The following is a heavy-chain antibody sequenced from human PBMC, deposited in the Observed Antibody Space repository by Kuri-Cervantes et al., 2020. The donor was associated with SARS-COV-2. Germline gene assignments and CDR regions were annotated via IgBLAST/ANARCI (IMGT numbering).Heavy chain of an antibody. J-gene: IGHJ4*02. V-gene: IGHV3-53*01. D-gene: IGHD5-12*01. CDR1: GFTFSSYA. CDR3: ARKGYSGYVY. CDR2: IYSGGST. Sequence: GESLKISCAASGFTFSSYAMSWVRQAPGKGLEWVSVIYSGGSTYYADSVKGRFTISRDNSKNTLYLQMNSLRAEDTAVYYCARKGYSGYVYWGQGTLVTVSS.